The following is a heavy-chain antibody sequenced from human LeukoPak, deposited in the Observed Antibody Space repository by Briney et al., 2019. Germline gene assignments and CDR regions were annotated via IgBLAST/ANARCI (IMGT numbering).Heavy chain of an antibody. CDR1: GGSISSSCYY. D-gene: IGHD3-3*01. CDR2: LYYSGST. Sequence: SETLSLTCTVPGGSISSSCYYWGWIRQPPGKGLEWIGSLYYSGSTNYNPSLKSQFTISISTSKNQFSLQLSSVTAADAAVYYCARRAITILGVADYMDVWGKGTTVTVSS. CDR3: ARRAITILGVADYMDV. V-gene: IGHV4-39*01. J-gene: IGHJ6*03.